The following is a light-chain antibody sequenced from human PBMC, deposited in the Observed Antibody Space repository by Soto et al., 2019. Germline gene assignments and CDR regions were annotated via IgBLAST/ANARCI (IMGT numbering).Light chain of an antibody. Sequence: EIVMTQSPATLSVSPGEGATLSCRASQSVHSDLAWYQQKPGQAPRLLIYDASTRATGIPARFRGSGSGTEFTLXIXSXQSXDFXVYYCQQYTXXPPLTF. J-gene: IGKJ4*01. CDR2: DAS. CDR3: QQYTXXPPLT. V-gene: IGKV3-15*01. CDR1: QSVHSD.